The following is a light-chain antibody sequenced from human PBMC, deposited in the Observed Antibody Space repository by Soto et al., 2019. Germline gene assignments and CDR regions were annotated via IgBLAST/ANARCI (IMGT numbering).Light chain of an antibody. CDR2: AAS. Sequence: EIVMAQFPATLSVSPGERATLSSRASQSVNRNVAWYQQKLGQPPRLLIYAASTRATGLPARFSGSGSGTEFTLTISSLQYEDFAVYYCQQYDNWPPLTFGGGTKVE. CDR1: QSVNRN. J-gene: IGKJ4*01. V-gene: IGKV3-15*01. CDR3: QQYDNWPPLT.